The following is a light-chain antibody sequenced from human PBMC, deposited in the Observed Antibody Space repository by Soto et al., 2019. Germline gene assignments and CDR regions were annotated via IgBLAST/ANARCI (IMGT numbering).Light chain of an antibody. CDR2: EVS. CDR3: SSYTSSSTHVI. CDR1: SSDVGGYNY. Sequence: QSVLTQPASVSGSPGQSITISCTGTSSDVGGYNYVSWYQQYPGKAPKLMIYEVSNRPSGVSNRFFGSKSGNTASLTISGLQAEDEADYYCSSYTSSSTHVIFGGGTQLTVL. J-gene: IGLJ2*01. V-gene: IGLV2-14*01.